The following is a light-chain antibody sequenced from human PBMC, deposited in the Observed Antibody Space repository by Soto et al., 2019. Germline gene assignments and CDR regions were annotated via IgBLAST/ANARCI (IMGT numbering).Light chain of an antibody. J-gene: IGKJ4*01. CDR1: QGISSW. Sequence: DIQMTQSPSSVSASVGDRVTITCRASQGISSWLDWYQQKPGKAPKLLIYAASSLQSGVASRFNGSGSGTDLTLTITSLQPEEFATYYCLQPNTSPLTFGGGTKMEIK. CDR3: LQPNTSPLT. V-gene: IGKV1-12*01. CDR2: AAS.